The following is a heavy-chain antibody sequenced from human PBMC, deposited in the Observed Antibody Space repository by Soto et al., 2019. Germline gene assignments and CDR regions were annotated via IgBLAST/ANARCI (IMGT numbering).Heavy chain of an antibody. CDR1: GGSISSSSYY. J-gene: IGHJ4*02. D-gene: IGHD3-22*01. CDR3: ASLPYDSSGYYYFDY. V-gene: IGHV4-39*02. CDR2: IYYSGSN. Sequence: HLQLQESGPGLVKPSENLSLTCTVSGGSISSSSYYWGWIRQPPGKGLEWIGSIYYSGSNYYNPSLKSRVPISVDTSKNRFSLKLSSVSAADTAVDYCASLPYDSSGYYYFDYWGQGTMVTVSS.